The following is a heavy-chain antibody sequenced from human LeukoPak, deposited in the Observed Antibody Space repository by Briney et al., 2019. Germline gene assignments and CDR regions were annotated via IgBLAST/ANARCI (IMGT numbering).Heavy chain of an antibody. CDR2: ISSSSSYI. Sequence: GGSLRLFCAASGFTFSSYSMNWVRQAPGKGLEWVSSISSSSSYICYADSVKGRFTISRDNAKNSLYLQMNSLRAEDTAVYYCARVGTRGVAKGYYFDYWGQGTLVTVSS. CDR1: GFTFSSYS. CDR3: ARVGTRGVAKGYYFDY. D-gene: IGHD3-10*01. V-gene: IGHV3-21*01. J-gene: IGHJ4*02.